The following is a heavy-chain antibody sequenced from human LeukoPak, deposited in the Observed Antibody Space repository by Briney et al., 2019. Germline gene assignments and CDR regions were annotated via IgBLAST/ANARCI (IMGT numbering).Heavy chain of an antibody. CDR2: IRYDGSNK. V-gene: IGHV3-30*02. CDR3: AKDPSFRPGYFDY. J-gene: IGHJ4*02. Sequence: PGGSLRLSCAASGFTFSSYWMNWVRQAPGKGLEWVAFIRYDGSNKYYADSVKGRFTISRDNSKNTLYLQMNSLRAEDTAVYYCAKDPSFRPGYFDYWGQGTLVTVSS. CDR1: GFTFSSYW.